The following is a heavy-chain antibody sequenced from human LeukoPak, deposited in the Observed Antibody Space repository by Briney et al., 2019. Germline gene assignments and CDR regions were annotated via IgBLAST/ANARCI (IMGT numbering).Heavy chain of an antibody. J-gene: IGHJ3*01. CDR3: ARDLSPEYSSAYSDAFDL. V-gene: IGHV3-7*01. CDR1: GFTFRGYW. CDR2: VNTDGSVK. Sequence: GGSLRLSCAASGFTFRGYWMTWVRQAPGKGLEWVANVNTDGSVKNYADSVKGRFTLSRDNAKNSLFLQMNSLRAEDTAVYYCARDLSPEYSSAYSDAFDLWGRGTMVTVSS. D-gene: IGHD6-19*01.